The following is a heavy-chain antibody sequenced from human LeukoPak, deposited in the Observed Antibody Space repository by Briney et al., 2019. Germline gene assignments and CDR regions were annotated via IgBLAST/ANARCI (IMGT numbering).Heavy chain of an antibody. CDR3: ARDRCIGGSCHFLY. D-gene: IGHD2-15*01. CDR1: GFTFSSYA. J-gene: IGHJ4*02. CDR2: ISGSGGST. Sequence: PGGSLRLSCAASGFTFSSYAMSWVRQAPGKGLEWVSAISGSGGSTYYADSVKGRFTISRDNSKNTLYLQMNSLRAEDTAVYYCARDRCIGGSCHFLYWGQGTLVTVSS. V-gene: IGHV3-23*01.